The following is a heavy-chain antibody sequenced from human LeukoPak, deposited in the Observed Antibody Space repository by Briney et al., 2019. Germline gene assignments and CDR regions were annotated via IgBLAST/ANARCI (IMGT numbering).Heavy chain of an antibody. J-gene: IGHJ4*02. V-gene: IGHV3-23*01. CDR3: AKVGTVYYFDY. Sequence: GGSLRLSCAASRIMFNSYAMSWVRQAPGKGLEWVSAISGSGGSTYYADSVKGRFTISRDNSKNTLYLQMNSLRAEDTAVYYCAKVGTVYYFDYWGQGTLVTVSS. CDR2: ISGSGGST. D-gene: IGHD4-17*01. CDR1: RIMFNSYA.